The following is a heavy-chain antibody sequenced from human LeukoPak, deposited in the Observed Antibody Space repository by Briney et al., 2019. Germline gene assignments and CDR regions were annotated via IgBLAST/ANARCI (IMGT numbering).Heavy chain of an antibody. CDR3: ARALLWFGELSFDY. J-gene: IGHJ4*02. CDR2: INHSGST. V-gene: IGHV4-39*07. Sequence: SETLSLTCTVSGGSISSSSYYWGWIRQPPGKGLEWIGEINHSGSTNYNPSLKSRVTISVDTSKNQFSLKLSSVTAADTAVYYCARALLWFGELSFDYWGQGTLVTVSS. D-gene: IGHD3-10*01. CDR1: GGSISSSSYY.